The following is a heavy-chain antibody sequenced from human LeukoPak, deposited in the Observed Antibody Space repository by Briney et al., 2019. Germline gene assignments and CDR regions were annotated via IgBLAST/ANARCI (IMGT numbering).Heavy chain of an antibody. D-gene: IGHD3-3*01. CDR3: AKRGDFWSASYYFDS. Sequence: GGSLRLSCAASGFTFSTYAMSWVRQAPGKGLEWVSSISGSGGSTYFADSVKGRFTDSRDSSTNTLYLQMNSLRADDTAVYYCAKRGDFWSASYYFDSWGQGTLVTVSS. J-gene: IGHJ4*02. CDR2: ISGSGGST. CDR1: GFTFSTYA. V-gene: IGHV3-23*01.